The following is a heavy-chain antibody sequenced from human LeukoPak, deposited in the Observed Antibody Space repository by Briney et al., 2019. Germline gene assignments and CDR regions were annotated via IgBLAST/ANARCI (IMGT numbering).Heavy chain of an antibody. CDR3: ARGTVWRLGSYGLDV. V-gene: IGHV3-53*01. CDR2: IYSGGST. CDR1: GFTVSSKY. D-gene: IGHD3-16*01. Sequence: GGSLRLSCVASGFTVSSKYMSWVRQAPGKGLEWVSVIYSGGSTYYGESVKGRFTISRDNSKNTVYLQMNALRAEDSAVYYCARGTVWRLGSYGLDVWGQGTTVAVSS. J-gene: IGHJ6*02.